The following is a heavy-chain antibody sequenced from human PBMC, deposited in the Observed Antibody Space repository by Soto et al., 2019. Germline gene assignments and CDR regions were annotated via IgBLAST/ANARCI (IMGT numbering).Heavy chain of an antibody. V-gene: IGHV3-15*01. Sequence: EVHLVESGGGLVEPGGSLTLSCAASGFSXTDAWMNWVRLTPGKRLXWVGRIMRSIFGVTVDYAAPVKGRFTISNDDSTNTLFLHMNSLKTEDTAIYYCXXXXXXXXXXXXCXXXXXYWXQGALV. CDR3: XXXXXXXXXXXXCXXXXXY. J-gene: IGHJ4*02. CDR1: GFSXTDAW. CDR2: IMRSIFGVTV.